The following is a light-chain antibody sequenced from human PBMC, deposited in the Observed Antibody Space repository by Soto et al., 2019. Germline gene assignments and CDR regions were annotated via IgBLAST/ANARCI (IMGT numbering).Light chain of an antibody. Sequence: SYELTQPPSVSVAPGQTARTTCGGNNIGIKSVHWYQQKPGQAPVLVVYDNSGRPSGIPERFSGSNSGNPATLTISRVEAGDEADYYCQVWDSTSDHYVFGTGTKVTVL. CDR3: QVWDSTSDHYV. CDR2: DNS. CDR1: NIGIKS. V-gene: IGLV3-21*02. J-gene: IGLJ1*01.